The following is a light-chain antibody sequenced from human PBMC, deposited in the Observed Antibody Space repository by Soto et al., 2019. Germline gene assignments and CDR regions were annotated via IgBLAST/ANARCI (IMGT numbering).Light chain of an antibody. J-gene: IGKJ5*01. CDR2: DAS. Sequence: AIPLTQSPSSLSASVGDRVTITCRASQGISSALAWYQQKPGKAPKLLIYDASSLESGVPSRFSGSGSGTDFTLTISSLQPEDFATYYCQQFNSYPHTFGQGTRLEIK. CDR3: QQFNSYPHT. V-gene: IGKV1-13*02. CDR1: QGISSA.